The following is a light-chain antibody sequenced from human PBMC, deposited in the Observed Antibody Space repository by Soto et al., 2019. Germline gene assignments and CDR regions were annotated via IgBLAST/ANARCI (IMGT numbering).Light chain of an antibody. V-gene: IGKV1-39*01. CDR2: ASS. CDR1: QTISSY. CDR3: QQTYSTPIT. J-gene: IGKJ5*01. Sequence: DIQMTQSPSSLSASVGDRVTITCRASQTISSYLNWYQQRTGKAHTLLIYASSSLQSGVPPRFSGSGSGTDFTLTISSLQPEDFATYYCQQTYSTPITFGQGTRLEIK.